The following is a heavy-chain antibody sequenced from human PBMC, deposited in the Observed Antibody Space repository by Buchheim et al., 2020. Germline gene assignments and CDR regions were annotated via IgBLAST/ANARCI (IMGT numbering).Heavy chain of an antibody. CDR2: INEDGSHT. D-gene: IGHD2-15*01. J-gene: IGHJ4*02. CDR1: GFTFGRYW. V-gene: IGHV3-74*03. CDR3: SKDMSGAEDS. Sequence: EVQEVESGGGLVQPGGSLRLSCAASGFTFGRYWMHWVRQAPGGALVWVSRINEDGSHTTYTDSVKGRFTISRDNAKNTLYLQMNSLTAEDTAVYYCSKDMSGAEDSWGQGTL.